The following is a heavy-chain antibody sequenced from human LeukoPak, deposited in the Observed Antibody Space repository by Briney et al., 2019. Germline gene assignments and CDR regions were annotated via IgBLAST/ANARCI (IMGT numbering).Heavy chain of an antibody. D-gene: IGHD6-13*01. V-gene: IGHV4-34*01. CDR2: INHSGST. J-gene: IGHJ4*02. Sequence: SETLSLTCAVYGGSFSGYYWSWIRQPPGKGLEWIGEINHSGSTNYNPSLKSRVTISVDTSKNQFSLKLSSVTAADTAVYYCARRLAAESYYFDYWGQGTLVTVSS. CDR3: ARRLAAESYYFDY. CDR1: GGSFSGYY.